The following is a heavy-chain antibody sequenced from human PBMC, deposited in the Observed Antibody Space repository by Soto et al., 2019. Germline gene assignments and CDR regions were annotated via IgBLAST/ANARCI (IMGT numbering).Heavy chain of an antibody. CDR3: ARGKSGYSYYYYYYMDV. V-gene: IGHV1-46*03. J-gene: IGHJ6*03. D-gene: IGHD3-3*01. Sequence: ASVKVSCKASRYTLTSYYMHWVRQAPGQGLEWMGIINPSGGSTSYAQKFQGRVTMTRDTSTSTVYMELSSLRSEDTAVYYCARGKSGYSYYYYYYMDVWGKGTTVTVSS. CDR1: RYTLTSYY. CDR2: INPSGGST.